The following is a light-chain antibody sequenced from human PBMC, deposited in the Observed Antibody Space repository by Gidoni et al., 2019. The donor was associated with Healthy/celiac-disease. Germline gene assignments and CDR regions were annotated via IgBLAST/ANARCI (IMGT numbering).Light chain of an antibody. CDR1: QSLLHSNGYNY. CDR2: LGS. Sequence: DIVMPQSPLSLPVTPGEPASISCRSSQSLLHSNGYNYLDWYLQKSGQSPQLLIYLGSNRASGVPDRFSGSGSGTDFTLKISRVEAEDVGVYYCMQALQTPRSFGQGTKLEIK. V-gene: IGKV2-28*01. CDR3: MQALQTPRS. J-gene: IGKJ2*03.